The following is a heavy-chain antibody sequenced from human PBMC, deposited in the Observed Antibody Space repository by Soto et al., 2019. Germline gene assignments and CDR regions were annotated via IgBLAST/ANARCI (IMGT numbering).Heavy chain of an antibody. Sequence: QVQLVQSGAEVKKPGSSVKVSCKASGGTFSSYAISWVRQAPGQGLEWMGGSIPIFGTANYAQKFKGRVTITAGESSSTAYMELSSLGSEDPAVYYCARRATAGVIPVWFDYWGEETQVTVSS. V-gene: IGHV1-69*12. CDR1: GGTFSSYA. D-gene: IGHD3-16*02. J-gene: IGHJ4*02. CDR2: SIPIFGTA. CDR3: ARRATAGVIPVWFDY.